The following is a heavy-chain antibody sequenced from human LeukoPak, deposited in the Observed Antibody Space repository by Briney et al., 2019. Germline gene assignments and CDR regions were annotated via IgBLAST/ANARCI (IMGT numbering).Heavy chain of an antibody. V-gene: IGHV1-2*02. D-gene: IGHD3-10*01. CDR1: GYTFTGYY. Sequence: VASVKVSCKASGYTFTGYYMHWVRQAPGQGLEWMGWINPNSGGTNYAQKFRGRVTMTRDTSISTAYMELSRLRSDDTAVYYCARVRYYYGSGSYYSIDYWGQGTLVTVSS. CDR2: INPNSGGT. J-gene: IGHJ4*02. CDR3: ARVRYYYGSGSYYSIDY.